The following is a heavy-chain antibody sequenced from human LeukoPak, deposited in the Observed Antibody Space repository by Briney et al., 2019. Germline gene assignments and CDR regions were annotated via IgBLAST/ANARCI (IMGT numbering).Heavy chain of an antibody. Sequence: GESLKISCKGSGYSFTSYWIGWVRQMPGKGLEWMGIIYPGDSDTRYSPSFQGQVTISADTSISTAYLPWSSLKASDTAMYYCARRAYYYDSSGYYPFDYWGQGTLVTVSS. D-gene: IGHD3-22*01. CDR3: ARRAYYYDSSGYYPFDY. CDR2: IYPGDSDT. V-gene: IGHV5-51*01. CDR1: GYSFTSYW. J-gene: IGHJ4*02.